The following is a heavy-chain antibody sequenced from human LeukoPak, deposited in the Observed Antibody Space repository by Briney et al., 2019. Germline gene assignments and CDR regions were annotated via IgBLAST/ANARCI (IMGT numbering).Heavy chain of an antibody. CDR3: ARSAYYYGHFAY. CDR2: IYYSGST. J-gene: IGHJ4*02. V-gene: IGHV4-30-4*01. Sequence: SETLSLTCTVSGGSISSGDYYWSWIRQPPGKGLEWIGYIYYSGSTYYNPSLKSPVTISVDTSKNQFSLKLSSVTAADTAVYYWARSAYYYGHFAYWGQRTLVTVSS. D-gene: IGHD3-22*01. CDR1: GGSISSGDYY.